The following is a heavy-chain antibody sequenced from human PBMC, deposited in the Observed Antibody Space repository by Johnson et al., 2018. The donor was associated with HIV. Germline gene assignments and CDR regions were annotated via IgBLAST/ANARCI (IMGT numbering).Heavy chain of an antibody. J-gene: IGHJ3*02. Sequence: QVQLVESGGGLVQPGRSLRLSCAASGFTVSSNYMSWVRQAPGKGLEWVAVISYDGSNKYYADSVKGRFTISRDNSKNTLYLQMNSLRTEDTAVYYCARENVLFNAFDIWGQGTMVTVSS. V-gene: IGHV3-30*03. CDR2: ISYDGSNK. D-gene: IGHD2/OR15-2a*01. CDR1: GFTVSSNY. CDR3: ARENVLFNAFDI.